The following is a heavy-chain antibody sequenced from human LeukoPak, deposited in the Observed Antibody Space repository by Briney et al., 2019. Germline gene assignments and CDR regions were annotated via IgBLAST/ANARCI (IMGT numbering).Heavy chain of an antibody. D-gene: IGHD2-15*01. Sequence: GGSLRLSCAASGFFVSNNYMSWVRQAPGKGLEWVSVIYSGGDTYYADSVKGRFTISRDNSKNTLYLQMNRLRAEDTAIYYCAGEWGYGCGGECFSGIQAYYGMDVWGQGTTVTVSS. CDR3: AGEWGYGCGGECFSGIQAYYGMDV. J-gene: IGHJ6*02. CDR1: GFFVSNNY. CDR2: IYSGGDT. V-gene: IGHV3-53*01.